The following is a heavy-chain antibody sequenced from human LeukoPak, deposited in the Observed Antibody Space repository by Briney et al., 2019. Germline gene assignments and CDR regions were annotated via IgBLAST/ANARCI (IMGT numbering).Heavy chain of an antibody. V-gene: IGHV3-30*18. Sequence: GRSLRLSCAASGLTFSSYGMHWVRQAPGKGLEWVAVTSYDGINKYYADSVKGRFTISRDNSKNTLYLQMNSLRTEDTAVYYCAKVHCSSNSCYYYYYGLDVWGQGTTVTVSS. CDR3: AKVHCSSNSCYYYYYGLDV. CDR1: GLTFSSYG. J-gene: IGHJ6*02. CDR2: TSYDGINK. D-gene: IGHD2-2*01.